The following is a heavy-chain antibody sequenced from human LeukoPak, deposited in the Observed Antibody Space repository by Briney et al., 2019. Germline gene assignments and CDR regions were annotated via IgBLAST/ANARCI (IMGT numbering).Heavy chain of an antibody. D-gene: IGHD1/OR15-1a*01. CDR2: FTGSGGRT. Sequence: PGGSLRLSCAASGFTFRSYAMTWVRQAPGKGLEWVSTFTGSGGRTYYADSVKGRFTISRDDSKNTLYLQMNSLRAEDTAVYYCAKVSSSSWNNYFDYWGQGILVTVSP. CDR1: GFTFRSYA. CDR3: AKVSSSSWNNYFDY. J-gene: IGHJ4*02. V-gene: IGHV3-23*01.